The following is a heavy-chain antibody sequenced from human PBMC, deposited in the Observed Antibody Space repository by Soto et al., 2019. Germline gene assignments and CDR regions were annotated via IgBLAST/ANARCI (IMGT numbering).Heavy chain of an antibody. CDR1: GFTFSSYE. CDR2: ISSSGSTI. D-gene: IGHD6-13*01. Sequence: AGGSLRLSCAASGFTFSSYEMNWVRQAPGKGLEWVSYISSSGSTIYYADSVKGRFTISRDNAKNSLYLQMNSLRAEDTAVYYCASHCLYSSSWYYFDYWGQGTLVTVSS. V-gene: IGHV3-48*03. CDR3: ASHCLYSSSWYYFDY. J-gene: IGHJ4*02.